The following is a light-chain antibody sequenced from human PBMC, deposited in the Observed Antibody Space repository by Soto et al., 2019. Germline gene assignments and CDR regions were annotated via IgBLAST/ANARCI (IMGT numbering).Light chain of an antibody. CDR3: QQYNNWPRT. CDR1: QSVSNN. V-gene: IGKV3-15*01. Sequence: EIVLTQSPGTLSLSPGERATLSCRASQSVSNNLAWYQQKPGQAPRLLIYGASSRATGIPVRFSGSGSGTEFTLTISSLQSEDFAVYYCQQYNNWPRTFGQGTRLEIK. CDR2: GAS. J-gene: IGKJ5*01.